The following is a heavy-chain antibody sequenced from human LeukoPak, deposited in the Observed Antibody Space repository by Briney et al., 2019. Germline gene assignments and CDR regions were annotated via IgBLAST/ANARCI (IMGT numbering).Heavy chain of an antibody. D-gene: IGHD3-16*01. J-gene: IGHJ4*02. CDR3: VRDRYGPS. V-gene: IGHV3-66*01. Sequence: SGGSLRRSCAVSGFTVSSSYMSWVRQAPGKGLEWVSIIYTGGSTYYADSVKDRFTISRDNSKNTLHLQMNRLRADDTAVYYCVRDRYGPSRGQGTLVTVSS. CDR1: GFTVSSSY. CDR2: IYTGGST.